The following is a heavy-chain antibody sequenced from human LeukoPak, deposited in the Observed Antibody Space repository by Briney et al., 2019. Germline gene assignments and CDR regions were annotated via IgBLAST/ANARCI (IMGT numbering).Heavy chain of an antibody. Sequence: GRSLRLSCAASGFTFSSYGMHWVRQAPGKGLEWVAVIWYDGSNKYYADSVKGRFAISRDNSKNTLYLQMNSLRAEDTAVYYCARGGFGELSAFDYWGQGTLVTVSS. V-gene: IGHV3-33*01. J-gene: IGHJ4*02. D-gene: IGHD3-10*01. CDR1: GFTFSSYG. CDR2: IWYDGSNK. CDR3: ARGGFGELSAFDY.